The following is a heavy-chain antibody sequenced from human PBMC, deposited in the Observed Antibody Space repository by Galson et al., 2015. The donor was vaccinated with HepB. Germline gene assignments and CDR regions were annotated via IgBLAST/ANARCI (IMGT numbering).Heavy chain of an antibody. J-gene: IGHJ3*02. Sequence: SETLSLTCSVSGGSISSYYWSWIRQPPGKGLEWIGNIYHSGSTYYNPSLKSRVTMSVDTSKTRFSLKLSSVTAADTAIYYCARLIYCNGTTCYYTFDIWGQGTMVTVSS. CDR1: GGSISSYY. V-gene: IGHV4-59*08. CDR3: ARLIYCNGTTCYYTFDI. CDR2: IYHSGST. D-gene: IGHD2-2*01.